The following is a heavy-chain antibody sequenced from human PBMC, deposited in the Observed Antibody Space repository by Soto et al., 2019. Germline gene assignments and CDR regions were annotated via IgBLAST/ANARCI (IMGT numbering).Heavy chain of an antibody. Sequence: GGSLRLSCAASGFTFSSSAMNWVRQAPGKGLEWVSVISGSDGRTYYADSVKGRFTISRDNSKNTLYLDMNSLRAEDTAVYYCAKSLNINWKNWFDPWGQGTLVTVSS. V-gene: IGHV3-23*01. CDR1: GFTFSSSA. J-gene: IGHJ5*02. CDR3: AKSLNINWKNWFDP. CDR2: ISGSDGRT. D-gene: IGHD1-1*01.